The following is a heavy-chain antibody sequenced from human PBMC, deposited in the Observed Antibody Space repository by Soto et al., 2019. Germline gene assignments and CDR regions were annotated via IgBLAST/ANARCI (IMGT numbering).Heavy chain of an antibody. V-gene: IGHV3-23*01. D-gene: IGHD4-17*01. J-gene: IGHJ4*01. CDR1: GFTFSDFA. CDR2: VSGNGDVT. CDR3: AKDGIQTVTCDY. Sequence: EVQLSESGGGLAQPGGSLRLSCEGSGFTFSDFAISWVRQAPGKGLEWVSVVSGNGDVTRYADSVKGRFATSRDNSKNTMFLQMNSLTAEDTAIYYCAKDGIQTVTCDYWGRGTLVTVSS.